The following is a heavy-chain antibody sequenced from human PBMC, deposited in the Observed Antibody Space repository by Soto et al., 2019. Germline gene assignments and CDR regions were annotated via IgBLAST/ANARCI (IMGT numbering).Heavy chain of an antibody. CDR2: IYHSGST. CDR3: ASSIYSSSWYFDY. Sequence: ASETLSLTCAVSGYSISSGYYWGWIRQPPGKGLEWIGSIYHSGSTYYNPSLKSRVTISVDTSKNQFSLKLSSVTAADTAAYYCASSIYSSSWYFDYWGQGTLVTVSS. V-gene: IGHV4-38-2*01. D-gene: IGHD6-13*01. CDR1: GYSISSGYY. J-gene: IGHJ4*02.